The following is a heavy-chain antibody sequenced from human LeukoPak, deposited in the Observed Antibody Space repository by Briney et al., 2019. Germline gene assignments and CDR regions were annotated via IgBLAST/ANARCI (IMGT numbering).Heavy chain of an antibody. CDR3: AKARFGELSEDAFDI. CDR1: GFTFSSYW. V-gene: IGHV3-7*03. Sequence: PGGSLRLSCAASGFTFSSYWMSWVRQAPGKGLEWVANIKQDGSEKYYVDSVKGRFTISRDNAKNSLYLQMNSLRAEDMALYYCAKARFGELSEDAFDIWGQGTMVTVSS. J-gene: IGHJ3*02. CDR2: IKQDGSEK. D-gene: IGHD3-10*01.